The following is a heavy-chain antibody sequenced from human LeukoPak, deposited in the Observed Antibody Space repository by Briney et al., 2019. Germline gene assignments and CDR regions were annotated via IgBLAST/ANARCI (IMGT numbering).Heavy chain of an antibody. CDR1: GFTFSKYW. D-gene: IGHD3-22*01. V-gene: IGHV3-33*07. Sequence: GGSLRLSRAASGFTFSKYWMGWGRQAPGKGLGWVAVLWDDGSNKYYADSVKGRFTISRDNSKNTLYLQMNSRRAEDTAVYYCARGDGHYYDSSGYWHPFDYWGQGTLVTVSS. J-gene: IGHJ4*02. CDR3: ARGDGHYYDSSGYWHPFDY. CDR2: LWDDGSNK.